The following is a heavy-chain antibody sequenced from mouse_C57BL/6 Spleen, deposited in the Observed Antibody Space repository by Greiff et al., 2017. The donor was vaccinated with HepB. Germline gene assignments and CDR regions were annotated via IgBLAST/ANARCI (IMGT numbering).Heavy chain of an antibody. J-gene: IGHJ1*03. CDR1: GYTFTSYW. V-gene: IGHV1-61*01. D-gene: IGHD1-1*01. CDR2: IYPSDSET. Sequence: QVQLKQPGAELVRPGSSVKLSCKASGYTFTSYWMDWVKQRPGQGLEWIGNIYPSDSETHYNQKFKDKATLTVDKSSSTAYMQLSSLTSEDSAVYYCARAQERYSDWYFDVWGTGTTVTVSS. CDR3: ARAQERYSDWYFDV.